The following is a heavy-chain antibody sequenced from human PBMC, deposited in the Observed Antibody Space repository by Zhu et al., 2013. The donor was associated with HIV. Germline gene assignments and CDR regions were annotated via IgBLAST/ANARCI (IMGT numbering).Heavy chain of an antibody. D-gene: IGHD2-2*01. Sequence: VQLVDSGGGLVQPGGSLRLSCAASGFSFSDYYMDWVRQAPGKGLEWVGRTRDKRNSYTTEYAASVKGRFTISRDDSKNSVHLQMNSLKTEDTAVYYCARIYYSSSTYIDYWGQGTLVTVSS. J-gene: IGHJ4*02. CDR3: ARIYYSSSTYIDY. V-gene: IGHV3-72*01. CDR1: GFSFSDYY. CDR2: TRDKRNSYTT.